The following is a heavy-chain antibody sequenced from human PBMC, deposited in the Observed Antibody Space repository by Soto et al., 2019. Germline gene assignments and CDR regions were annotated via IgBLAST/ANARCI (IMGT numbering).Heavy chain of an antibody. D-gene: IGHD1-1*01. CDR1: GDSITSDKW. J-gene: IGHJ4*02. V-gene: IGHV4-4*02. Sequence: SETLSLTCTVSGDSITSDKWWSWIRQPPGKGLQWIGEIYHSGSSKYNPSLKSRVIISVDTSKSQFSLKLSSVTAADTAVYYCARHDDLYYFDYWGQGTLVTVSS. CDR3: ARHDDLYYFDY. CDR2: IYHSGSS.